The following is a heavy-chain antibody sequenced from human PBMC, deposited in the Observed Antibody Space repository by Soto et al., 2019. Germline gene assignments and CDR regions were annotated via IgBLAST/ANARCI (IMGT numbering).Heavy chain of an antibody. J-gene: IGHJ5*02. CDR1: GFTFSDYY. V-gene: IGHV3-11*01. D-gene: IGHD3-10*01. Sequence: GGSLRLSCAASGFTFSDYYMSWIRQAPGKGLEWVSYISSSGSTIYYADSVKGRFTISRDNAKNSLYLQMNSLRAEDTAVYYCARGGRYYGSGSYYPTNWFDPWGQGTLVTVSS. CDR3: ARGGRYYGSGSYYPTNWFDP. CDR2: ISSSGSTI.